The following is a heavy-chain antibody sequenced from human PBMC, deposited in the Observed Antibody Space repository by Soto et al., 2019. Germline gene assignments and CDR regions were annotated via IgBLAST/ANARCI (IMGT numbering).Heavy chain of an antibody. J-gene: IGHJ4*02. V-gene: IGHV1-69*13. CDR3: ARVGYYDRRYFDY. D-gene: IGHD3-22*01. Sequence: ASVKVSCKASGGTFSSYAISWVRQAPGQGLEWMGGIIPIFGTANYAQKFQGRVTITADESTSTAYMELSSLRSEDTAVYYCARVGYYDRRYFDYWGQGTLVTVSS. CDR2: IIPIFGTA. CDR1: GGTFSSYA.